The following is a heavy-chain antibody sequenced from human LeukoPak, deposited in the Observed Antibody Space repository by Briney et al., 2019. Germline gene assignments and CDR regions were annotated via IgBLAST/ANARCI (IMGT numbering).Heavy chain of an antibody. J-gene: IGHJ4*02. V-gene: IGHV3-30*03. CDR3: ARRHY. CDR1: GFTFSSYG. CDR2: ISYDGSNK. Sequence: PGRSLRLSCAASGFTFSSYGMHWVRQAPGKGLEWVAVISYDGSNKYYADSVKGRFTTSRDNSKNTLYLQMNSLRAEDTAVYYCARRHYWGQGTLVTVSS.